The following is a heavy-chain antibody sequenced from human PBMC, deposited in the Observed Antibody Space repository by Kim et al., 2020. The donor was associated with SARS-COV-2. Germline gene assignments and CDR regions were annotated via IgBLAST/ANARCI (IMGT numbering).Heavy chain of an antibody. Sequence: SETLSLTCTVSGGSISSSSYYWGWIRQPPGKGLEWIGSIYYSGSTYYNPSLKSRVTISVDTSKNQFSLKLSSVTAADTAVYYCARDVLLWFGELLGYGM. V-gene: IGHV4-39*07. CDR2: IYYSGST. J-gene: IGHJ6*01. CDR3: ARDVLLWFGELLGYGM. CDR1: GGSISSSSYY. D-gene: IGHD3-10*01.